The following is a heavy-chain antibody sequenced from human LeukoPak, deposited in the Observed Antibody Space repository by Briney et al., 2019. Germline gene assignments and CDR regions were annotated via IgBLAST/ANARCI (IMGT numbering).Heavy chain of an antibody. D-gene: IGHD3-10*01. CDR1: GFTFSGYG. J-gene: IGHJ6*02. CDR3: ARDLRTMVRGHYYYGMDV. V-gene: IGHV3-33*01. CDR2: IWYDGSNK. Sequence: GGSLRLSCAASGFTFSGYGMHWVRQAPGKGLEWVAVIWYDGSNKYYADSVKGRFTISRDNSKNTLYLQMNSLRAEDTAVYYCARDLRTMVRGHYYYGMDVWGQGTTVTVSS.